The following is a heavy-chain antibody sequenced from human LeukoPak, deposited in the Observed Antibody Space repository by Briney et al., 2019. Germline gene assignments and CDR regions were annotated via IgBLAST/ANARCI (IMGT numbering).Heavy chain of an antibody. CDR3: ARESGGYCSSTSCNGWFDP. Sequence: ASVKVSCTAAGYTFTGYYMHLVRQAPGQGLEWMGWINPNSGGTNYVQKFQGRVTMTRDTSISTAYMELSRLRSDDTAVYYCARESGGYCSSTSCNGWFDPWGQGTLVTVSS. CDR2: INPNSGGT. CDR1: GYTFTGYY. D-gene: IGHD2-2*01. J-gene: IGHJ5*02. V-gene: IGHV1-2*02.